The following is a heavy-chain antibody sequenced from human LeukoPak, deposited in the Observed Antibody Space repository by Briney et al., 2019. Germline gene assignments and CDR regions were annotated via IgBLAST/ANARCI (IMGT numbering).Heavy chain of an antibody. D-gene: IGHD2-21*01. CDR3: ARAILRRIVGWAPFELSNWFDP. J-gene: IGHJ5*02. CDR2: IYTSGST. V-gene: IGHV4-4*07. Sequence: SETLSLTCTVSGGSINTYYWSWIRQPAGKGLEYIGRIYTSGSTNYNPSLKSLVTMSVDTSKNQFSLKLSSVTAADTAVYYCARAILRRIVGWAPFELSNWFDPWGQGTLVTVSS. CDR1: GGSINTYY.